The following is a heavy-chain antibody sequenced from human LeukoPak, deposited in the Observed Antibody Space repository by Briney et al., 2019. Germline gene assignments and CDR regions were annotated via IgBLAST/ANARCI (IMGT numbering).Heavy chain of an antibody. CDR2: ISSSSSYI. J-gene: IGHJ3*02. D-gene: IGHD3-22*01. CDR1: GFTFSSYS. V-gene: IGHV3-21*04. CDR3: AKDRKYYYDSSGFGDPDFDI. Sequence: GGSLRLSCAASGFTFSSYSMNWVRQAPGKGLEWVPSISSSSSYIYYADSVKGRFTISRDNAKNSLYLQMNSLRAEDTAVYYCAKDRKYYYDSSGFGDPDFDIWGQGTMVTVSS.